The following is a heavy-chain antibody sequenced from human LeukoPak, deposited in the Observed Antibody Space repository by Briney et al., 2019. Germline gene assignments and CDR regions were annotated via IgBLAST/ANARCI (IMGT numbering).Heavy chain of an antibody. CDR1: GYTFTSYG. J-gene: IGHJ5*02. CDR2: ISAYNGNT. Sequence: SVKVSCKASGYTFTSYGISWVRQAPGQGIEWMGWISAYNGNTNYAQKLQGRATMTTDTSTSTAYMELRSLRSDDTAVYYCAREDRHMNWFDPWGQGTLVTVSS. V-gene: IGHV1-18*01. CDR3: AREDRHMNWFDP.